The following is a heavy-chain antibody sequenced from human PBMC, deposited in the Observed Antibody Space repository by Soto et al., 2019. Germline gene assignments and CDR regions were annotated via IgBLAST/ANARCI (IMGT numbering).Heavy chain of an antibody. CDR1: GFTFSSYA. CDR2: ISYDGINK. D-gene: IGHD3-22*01. V-gene: IGHV3-30-3*01. Sequence: SLRLSCAASGFTFSSYAMHWVRQAPGNGLEWVAVISYDGINKYYSDSVKGRFTISRDNSKNTLYLKMNSLRAEDTAVYYCARGASYYYDSSGYEFEYWGQGTMVTVSS. J-gene: IGHJ4*02. CDR3: ARGASYYYDSSGYEFEY.